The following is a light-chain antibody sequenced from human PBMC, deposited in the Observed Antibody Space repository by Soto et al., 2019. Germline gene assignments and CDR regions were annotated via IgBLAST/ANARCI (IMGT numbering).Light chain of an antibody. J-gene: IGKJ4*01. V-gene: IGKV3-20*01. CDR2: AAS. CDR3: QQYDTSPVT. CDR1: QSVRSSY. Sequence: EIVLTQSPGTLSLSPGERATLSCRASQSVRSSYLAWYQQKPGQAPRLLIYAASTRATGIPDRFSGSGSGRDITLTISRLEPKDFAVYSCQQYDTSPVTFGGGSKVEIK.